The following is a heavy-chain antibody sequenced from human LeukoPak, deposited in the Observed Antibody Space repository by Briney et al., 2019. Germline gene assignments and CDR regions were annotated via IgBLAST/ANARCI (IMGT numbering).Heavy chain of an antibody. J-gene: IGHJ4*02. CDR1: GFMFRSFE. CDR3: ALLAVASDFDY. CDR2: ISSGATTM. V-gene: IGHV3-48*03. Sequence: PGGSLRLSCAASGFMFRSFEMYWVRQAPGEGLEWVAYISSGATTMYYADSVKGRFTISRDDAKNSLFLQMNSLRAEDTAVYYCALLAVASDFDYWGQGALVTVSS. D-gene: IGHD5-12*01.